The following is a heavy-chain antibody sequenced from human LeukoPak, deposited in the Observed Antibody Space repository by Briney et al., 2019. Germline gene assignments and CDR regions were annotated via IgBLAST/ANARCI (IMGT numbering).Heavy chain of an antibody. Sequence: PSETLSLTCTASGGSVSGGSYYWSWIRQPPGKGLEWIGYIYYSGSTNYNPSLKSRVTISVDTSKNQFSLKLSSVTAADTAVYYCARGYSSSWYPFDYWGQGTLVTVSS. CDR2: IYYSGST. CDR1: GGSVSGGSYY. D-gene: IGHD6-13*01. CDR3: ARGYSSSWYPFDY. J-gene: IGHJ4*02. V-gene: IGHV4-61*01.